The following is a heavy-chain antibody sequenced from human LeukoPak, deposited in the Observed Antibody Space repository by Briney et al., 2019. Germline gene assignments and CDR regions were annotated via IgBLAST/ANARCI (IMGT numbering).Heavy chain of an antibody. Sequence: PAETLSLTCAVYGGSFSGYYWSWIRQPPGKGLEWIGEINHSGSTNYNPSLKSRVTISVDTSKNQFSLKLSSVTAADTAVYYCARVSGYCSGTSCQKYYYYYGMDVWGQGTTVTVSS. D-gene: IGHD2-2*01. CDR2: INHSGST. V-gene: IGHV4-34*01. CDR3: ARVSGYCSGTSCQKYYYYYGMDV. J-gene: IGHJ6*02. CDR1: GGSFSGYY.